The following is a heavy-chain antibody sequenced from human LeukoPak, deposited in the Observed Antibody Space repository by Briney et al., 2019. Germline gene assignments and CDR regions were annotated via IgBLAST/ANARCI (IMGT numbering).Heavy chain of an antibody. Sequence: SVKVSCKASGGTFSSYAISWVRQAPGQGLEWMGGIIPIFGTANYAQKFQGRVTITADESTSTAYMELSSLRAEDTAVYYCAREGFGGIDAFDIWGQGTMVTVSS. V-gene: IGHV1-69*13. D-gene: IGHD3-10*01. CDR1: GGTFSSYA. CDR3: AREGFGGIDAFDI. CDR2: IIPIFGTA. J-gene: IGHJ3*02.